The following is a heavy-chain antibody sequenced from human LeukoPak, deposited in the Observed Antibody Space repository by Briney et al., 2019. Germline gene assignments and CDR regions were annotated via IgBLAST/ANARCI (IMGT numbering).Heavy chain of an antibody. CDR2: IYLYGTT. V-gene: IGHV4-4*02. D-gene: IGHD2-2*01. CDR3: ARDSSTSGYYYYMDV. Sequence: SETLSLTCSVSAGSISSSSWWSWVRQSPVKGLEWIGEIYLYGTTNYNPPLKSRVTMSVDRSKNQFSLKLSSVTAADTAVYYCARDSSTSGYYYYMDVWGKGTTVTVSS. J-gene: IGHJ6*03. CDR1: AGSISSSSW.